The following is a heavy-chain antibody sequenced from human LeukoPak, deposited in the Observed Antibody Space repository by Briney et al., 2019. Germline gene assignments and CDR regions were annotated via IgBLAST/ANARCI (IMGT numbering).Heavy chain of an antibody. CDR2: IYYSGST. D-gene: IGHD3-9*01. CDR3: ARGGGLRYFDWLPTAGLDY. V-gene: IGHV4-59*01. J-gene: IGHJ4*02. Sequence: SETLSLTCTVSGGSISSYYWTWIRQPPGQGLEWIAYIYYSGSTNYNPSLKSRVTISVDSSKNQFSLKLSSVTAADTAVYYCARGGGLRYFDWLPTAGLDYWGQGTLVTVSS. CDR1: GGSISSYY.